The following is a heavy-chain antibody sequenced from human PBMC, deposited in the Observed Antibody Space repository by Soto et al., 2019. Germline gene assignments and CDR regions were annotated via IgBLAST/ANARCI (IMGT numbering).Heavy chain of an antibody. D-gene: IGHD3-22*01. V-gene: IGHV3-23*01. CDR2: ISVSGGST. CDR1: GFTFSSYA. J-gene: IGHJ4*02. CDR3: AKSGVVAPHYIDY. Sequence: PGGSLRLSCAASGFTFSSYAISWVRQAPGKGLEWVSAISVSGGSTYYADSVKGRFTISRDNSKNTLYLQMNSLRAEDTAVYYCAKSGVVAPHYIDYWGQGTLVTVSS.